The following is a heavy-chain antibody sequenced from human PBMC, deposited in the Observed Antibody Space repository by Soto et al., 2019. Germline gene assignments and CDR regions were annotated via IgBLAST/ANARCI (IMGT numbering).Heavy chain of an antibody. V-gene: IGHV4-31*03. J-gene: IGHJ5*02. CDR1: GGSITRGGYY. CDR2: IYNSGTT. CDR3: ARDPAP. Sequence: QVQLQESGPGLVKPSETLSLTCTVSGGSITRGGYYWSWIRQHPGKGLEWIGYIYNSGTTYYNPSHKRRVTISVDTSKNQFSLKLTSVTAADTAVYYCARDPAPWGQGTLVTVSS.